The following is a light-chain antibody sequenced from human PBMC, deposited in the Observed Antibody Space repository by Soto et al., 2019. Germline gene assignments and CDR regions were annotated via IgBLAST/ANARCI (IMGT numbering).Light chain of an antibody. CDR1: SSDVGASDY. V-gene: IGLV2-11*01. Sequence: QSALTQPRSVSGSPGQSVTISCAGTSSDVGASDYVSWFQQHPGKVPKLMIYDVSKRPSGVPDRFSGSKFGNTASLTISGLQADDDADYYCCSYTGTYTAYVFGYGTKVTVL. CDR3: CSYTGTYTAYV. CDR2: DVS. J-gene: IGLJ1*01.